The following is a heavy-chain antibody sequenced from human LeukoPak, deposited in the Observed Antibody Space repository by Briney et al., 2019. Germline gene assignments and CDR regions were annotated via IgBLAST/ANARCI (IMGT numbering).Heavy chain of an antibody. Sequence: SETLSLTCSVSDGSISNYYWTWIRKPPGKGLEWIGNIQYSGSTNFNPSLKSRVTVSVDTSKNQVSLKLRSVTAADTAVYYCARDSGLGYCSTTSCSYGLDVWGQGTTVFVS. J-gene: IGHJ6*02. CDR3: ARDSGLGYCSTTSCSYGLDV. CDR1: DGSISNYY. D-gene: IGHD2-2*01. V-gene: IGHV4-59*01. CDR2: IQYSGST.